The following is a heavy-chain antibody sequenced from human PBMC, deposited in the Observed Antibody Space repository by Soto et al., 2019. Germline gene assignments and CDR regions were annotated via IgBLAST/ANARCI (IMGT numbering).Heavy chain of an antibody. D-gene: IGHD2-15*01. Sequence: QLQLQESGPGLVKPSETLSLTCTVSGGSISSSSYYWGWIRQPPGKGLEWIGSIYYSGSTYYNPSLKSRVTISVDTSKNQFSLKLSSVTAADTAVYYCARHWDCSGGSCYSGWFDPWGQGTLVTVS. CDR3: ARHWDCSGGSCYSGWFDP. V-gene: IGHV4-39*01. CDR2: IYYSGST. J-gene: IGHJ5*02. CDR1: GGSISSSSYY.